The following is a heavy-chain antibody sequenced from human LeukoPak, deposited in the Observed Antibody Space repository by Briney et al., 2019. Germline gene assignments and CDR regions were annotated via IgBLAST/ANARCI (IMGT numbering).Heavy chain of an antibody. CDR3: AREVDEGFDN. CDR2: IGGSSRSI. D-gene: IGHD3-9*01. J-gene: IGHJ4*02. Sequence: GGSLRLSCAASGFTFSTYSMNWVRRAPGKGLEWGSSIGGSSRSIYHADSVEGRFTISRDNAKNSLFLQMNSLRAEDTAVYYCAREVDEGFDNWGQGTLVTVSS. CDR1: GFTFSTYS. V-gene: IGHV3-21*01.